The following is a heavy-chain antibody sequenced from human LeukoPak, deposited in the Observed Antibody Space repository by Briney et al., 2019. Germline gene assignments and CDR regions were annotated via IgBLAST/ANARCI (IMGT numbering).Heavy chain of an antibody. CDR2: ISNSGSTI. D-gene: IGHD3-16*01. Sequence: PGGSLRLPCAASGLPFTDYYVNWIRQPPAKGREWVSYISNSGSTIYYADSVRGRFTISRDNAKNSLYLQMNSLRAEDTAVYYCARQFGGGPSDSWGQGTLVTVS. J-gene: IGHJ4*02. V-gene: IGHV3-11*01. CDR1: GLPFTDYY. CDR3: ARQFGGGPSDS.